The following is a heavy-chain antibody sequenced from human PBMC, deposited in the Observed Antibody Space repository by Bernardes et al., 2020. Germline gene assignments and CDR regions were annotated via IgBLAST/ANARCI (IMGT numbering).Heavy chain of an antibody. CDR3: ARHNAGILEWSSPGIFDY. CDR1: GGSISSSSYY. D-gene: IGHD3-3*01. Sequence: SETLSLTCTVSGGSISSSSYYWGWIRQPPGKGLEWIGSIYYSGSTYYNPSLKSRVTISVDTSKNQFSLKLSSVTAADTAVYYCARHNAGILEWSSPGIFDYWGQGTLVTVSS. J-gene: IGHJ4*02. V-gene: IGHV4-39*01. CDR2: IYYSGST.